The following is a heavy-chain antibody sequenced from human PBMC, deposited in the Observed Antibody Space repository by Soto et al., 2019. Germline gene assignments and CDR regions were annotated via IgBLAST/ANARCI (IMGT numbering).Heavy chain of an antibody. V-gene: IGHV4-31*03. Sequence: SETLSLTCTVSGGSISSGGYYWSWIRQHPGKGLEWVGYFYNSGSVFYNPSLKSRVTISVDTSKNHFSLKLISVTAADTAVYYCARGAVTNLYYYYYGMDVWGQGTTVTVSS. CDR2: FYNSGSV. J-gene: IGHJ6*02. CDR3: ARGAVTNLYYYYYGMDV. D-gene: IGHD4-4*01. CDR1: GGSISSGGYY.